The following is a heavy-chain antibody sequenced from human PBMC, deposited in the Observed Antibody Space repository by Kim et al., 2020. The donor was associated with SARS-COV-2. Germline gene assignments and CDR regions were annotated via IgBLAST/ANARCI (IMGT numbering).Heavy chain of an antibody. CDR2: T. J-gene: IGHJ4*02. CDR3: VRVGSNWYFDY. D-gene: IGHD6-13*01. Sequence: TNYGQKLQGRVPMTTATSTSTAYMELRSLRSDDTAVYYCVRVGSNWYFDYWGQGTLVTVSS. V-gene: IGHV1-18*01.